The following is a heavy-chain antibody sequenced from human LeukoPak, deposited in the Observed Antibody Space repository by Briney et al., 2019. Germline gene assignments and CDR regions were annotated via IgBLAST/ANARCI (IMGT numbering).Heavy chain of an antibody. CDR1: GYTLTGYY. J-gene: IGHJ4*02. Sequence: ALVKVSCKASGYTLTGYYMHWVRQAPGQGLEWMGWINPNSGGTNYAQKFQGRVTMTRDTSISTAYMELSRLRSDDTAVYYCARDEDTAMVFDYWGQGTLVTVSS. CDR3: ARDEDTAMVFDY. V-gene: IGHV1-2*02. D-gene: IGHD5-18*01. CDR2: INPNSGGT.